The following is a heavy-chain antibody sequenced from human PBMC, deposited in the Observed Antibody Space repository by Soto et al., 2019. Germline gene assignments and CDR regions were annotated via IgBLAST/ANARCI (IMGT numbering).Heavy chain of an antibody. CDR2: IDRSGST. D-gene: IGHD1-1*01. J-gene: IGHJ6*02. CDR3: ARDSGGNSENYYGLDV. Sequence: QVQLQESGPGMVKPSQNLYLSCNVYGVSVSSGDYYWSWIRQHAGGGLEWIGYIDRSGSTYYKPSLRGRVIMSVDTSTNQFYLRLLSVTAADTAMYYCARDSGGNSENYYGLDVWGHGTTVTVSS. V-gene: IGHV4-31*03. CDR1: GVSVSSGDYY.